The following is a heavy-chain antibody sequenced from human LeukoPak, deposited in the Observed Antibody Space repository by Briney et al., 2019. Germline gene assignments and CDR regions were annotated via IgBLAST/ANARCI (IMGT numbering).Heavy chain of an antibody. Sequence: SETLSLTCTVSGGSISSYYWSWIRRPPGKELEWIGYIYTSGSTNYNPSLKSRVTISVDTSKNQFSLKLSSVTAADTAVYYCARYSYFRGGIYYYYMDVWGKGTTVTVSS. CDR2: IYTSGST. J-gene: IGHJ6*03. CDR3: ARYSYFRGGIYYYYMDV. CDR1: GGSISSYY. D-gene: IGHD3-10*02. V-gene: IGHV4-4*09.